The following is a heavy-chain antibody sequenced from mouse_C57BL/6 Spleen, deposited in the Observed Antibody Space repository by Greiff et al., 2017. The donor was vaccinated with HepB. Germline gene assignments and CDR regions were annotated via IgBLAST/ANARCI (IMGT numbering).Heavy chain of an antibody. V-gene: IGHV5-2*01. CDR3: ARRHYGSSYWYFDV. CDR2: INSDGGST. J-gene: IGHJ1*03. Sequence: DVKLVESGGGLVQPGESLKLSCESNEYEFPSHDMSWVRKTPEKRLELVAAINSDGGSTYYPDTLERRFIISRDNTKNTLYLQMSSLRSEDTALYYCARRHYGSSYWYFDVWGTGTTVTVSS. D-gene: IGHD1-1*01. CDR1: EYEFPSHD.